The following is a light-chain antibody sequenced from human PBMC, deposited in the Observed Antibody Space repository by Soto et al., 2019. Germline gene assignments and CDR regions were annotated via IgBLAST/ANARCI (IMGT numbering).Light chain of an antibody. Sequence: DIVMTQSPDSLAVSLGERATINCKSSQSVLYSSNNQNYLAWYQQKPGQPPKLLIYWASTRESGVPDRFSGSESGTDFTLTISSLQAEDVAVYYCQQYYSTPLTFGVGTKVDIK. CDR1: QSVLYSSNNQNY. CDR2: WAS. J-gene: IGKJ4*01. CDR3: QQYYSTPLT. V-gene: IGKV4-1*01.